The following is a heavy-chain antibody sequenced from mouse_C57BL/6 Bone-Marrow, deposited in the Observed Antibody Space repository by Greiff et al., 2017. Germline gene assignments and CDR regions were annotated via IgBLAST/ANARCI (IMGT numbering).Heavy chain of an antibody. V-gene: IGHV5-12*01. J-gene: IGHJ4*01. D-gene: IGHD3-1*01. CDR3: ARHPRAMDY. CDR2: ISNGGGST. Sequence: DVHLVESGGGLVQPGGSLKLSCAASGFTFSDYYMYWVRQTPEKRLEWVAYISNGGGSTYYPDTVKGRFTISRDNAKNTLYLQMSRLKSEDTAMYYCARHPRAMDYWGQGTSVTVSS. CDR1: GFTFSDYY.